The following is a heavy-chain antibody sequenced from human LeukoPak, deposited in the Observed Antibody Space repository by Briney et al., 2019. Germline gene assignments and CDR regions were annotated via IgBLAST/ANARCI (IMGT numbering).Heavy chain of an antibody. CDR1: GGSISSYY. J-gene: IGHJ5*02. D-gene: IGHD2-2*01. V-gene: IGHV4-59*01. CDR3: ARGPTVVVPAANNWFDP. CDR2: IYYSGST. Sequence: SETLSLTCTVSGGSISSYYWSWIRQPPGKGLEWIGCIYYSGSTNYNPSLKSRVTISVDTSKNQFSLKLSSVTAADTAVYYCARGPTVVVPAANNWFDPWGQGTLVTVSS.